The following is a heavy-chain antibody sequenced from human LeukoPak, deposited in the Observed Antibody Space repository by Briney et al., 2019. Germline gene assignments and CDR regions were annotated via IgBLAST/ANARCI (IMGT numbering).Heavy chain of an antibody. D-gene: IGHD1-26*01. J-gene: IGHJ1*01. CDR1: GFTFSSYS. V-gene: IGHV3-21*04. Sequence: GGSLRLSCAASGFTFSSYSMNWVRQAPGKGLEWVSSISSSSSYIYYADSVKGRFTISRDNAKNSLYLQMNSLRAEDTALYYCAKDTYSGSYRPMVYFQHWGQGTLVTVSS. CDR3: AKDTYSGSYRPMVYFQH. CDR2: ISSSSSYI.